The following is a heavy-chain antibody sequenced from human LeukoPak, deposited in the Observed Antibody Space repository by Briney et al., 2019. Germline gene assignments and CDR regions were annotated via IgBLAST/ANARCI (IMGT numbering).Heavy chain of an antibody. CDR3: AKIVNQNYIVATGFDS. D-gene: IGHD5-12*01. CDR2: ISASGART. CDR1: GFTFTSYA. Sequence: QTGGSLRLSCAGSGFTFTSYALSWVRQAPGKGLEWVSGISASGARTFYADSVKGRFTISRDNSKNTLYLQMNSLRAEDTAIYYCAKIVNQNYIVATGFDSWGQGTLVTVSS. V-gene: IGHV3-23*01. J-gene: IGHJ5*01.